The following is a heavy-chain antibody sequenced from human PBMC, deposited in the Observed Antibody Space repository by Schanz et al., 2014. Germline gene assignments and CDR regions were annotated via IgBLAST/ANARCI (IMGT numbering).Heavy chain of an antibody. CDR3: ARDNSHWLVDY. CDR2: ISGGGGTT. Sequence: EVQLVESGGGLVPPGGSLRLSCAASGFNFSDYAMCWVRQAPGKGLEWVSAISGGGGTTYYTDSVKGRFTISRDNSKNTVHLQMNSLRAEDTALYYCARDNSHWLVDYWGQGTLVTVSS. J-gene: IGHJ4*02. D-gene: IGHD6-19*01. CDR1: GFNFSDYA. V-gene: IGHV3-23*04.